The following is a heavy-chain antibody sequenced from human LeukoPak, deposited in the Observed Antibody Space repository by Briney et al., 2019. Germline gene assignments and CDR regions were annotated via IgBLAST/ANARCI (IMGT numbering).Heavy chain of an antibody. J-gene: IGHJ4*02. CDR3: ARGGYSSSWYGYPPLDY. CDR2: ISSSSSYI. CDR1: GFTFSSYS. V-gene: IGHV3-21*01. D-gene: IGHD6-13*01. Sequence: PGGSLRLSCAASGFTFSSYSMNWVRQAPGKGLEWVSSISSSSSYIYYADSVKGRFTISGDNSKNTLYLQMNSLRAEDTAVYYCARGGYSSSWYGYPPLDYWGQGTLVTVSS.